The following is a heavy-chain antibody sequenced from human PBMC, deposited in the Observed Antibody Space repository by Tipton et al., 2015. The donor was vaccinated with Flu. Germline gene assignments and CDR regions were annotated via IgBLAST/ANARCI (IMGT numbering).Heavy chain of an antibody. D-gene: IGHD4-23*01. V-gene: IGHV3-30*02. CDR3: AKGTYGGNSGWYFDL. Sequence: SLRLSCAASGFTFSSYGMHWVRQAPGKGLEWVAFIPYDGSNKYYADSVKGRFTISRDNAKNSLYLQMNSLRVEDTALYYCAKGTYGGNSGWYFDLWGRGTLVTVSS. J-gene: IGHJ2*01. CDR2: IPYDGSNK. CDR1: GFTFSSYG.